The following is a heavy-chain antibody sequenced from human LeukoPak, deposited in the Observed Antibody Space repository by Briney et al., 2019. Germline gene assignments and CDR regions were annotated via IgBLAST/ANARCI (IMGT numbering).Heavy chain of an antibody. Sequence: ASVKVSCKASGYTFTSYGISWVRQAPGQGLEWMGWISAYNGNTNYAQKLQGRVTMTTDTSTSTAYMELRSLRSDDTAVYYCARDRLVGGIAVAGIDYWGQGTLVAVSS. CDR2: ISAYNGNT. D-gene: IGHD6-19*01. CDR3: ARDRLVGGIAVAGIDY. CDR1: GYTFTSYG. V-gene: IGHV1-18*01. J-gene: IGHJ4*02.